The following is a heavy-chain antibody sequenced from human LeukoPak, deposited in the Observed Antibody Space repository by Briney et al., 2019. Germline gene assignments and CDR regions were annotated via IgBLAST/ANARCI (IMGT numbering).Heavy chain of an antibody. V-gene: IGHV3-48*03. D-gene: IGHD6-13*01. CDR3: ARALPSRRYYFDY. J-gene: IGHJ4*02. CDR1: GFTFISYE. CDR2: ISTSGTTI. Sequence: GGSLRLSCAASGFTFISYEMDWVRQAPGKGLEWVSYISTSGTTIYYADSVKGRFTISRDNAKTSLYLQMNSLRAEDTAVYYCARALPSRRYYFDYWGQGTLVTVSS.